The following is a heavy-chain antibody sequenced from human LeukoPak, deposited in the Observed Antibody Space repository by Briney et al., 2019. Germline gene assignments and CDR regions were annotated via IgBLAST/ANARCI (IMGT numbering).Heavy chain of an antibody. CDR3: ARDYDILTGYYTYYFDY. Sequence: GGSLRLSCAASGFTFSSYAMSWVRQAPGKGLEWVSAISGSGGSTYYADSVKGRFTISRDNSKNTLYLQMNSLRAEDTAVYYCARDYDILTGYYTYYFDYWGQGTLVTVSS. J-gene: IGHJ4*02. CDR1: GFTFSSYA. V-gene: IGHV3-23*01. D-gene: IGHD3-9*01. CDR2: ISGSGGST.